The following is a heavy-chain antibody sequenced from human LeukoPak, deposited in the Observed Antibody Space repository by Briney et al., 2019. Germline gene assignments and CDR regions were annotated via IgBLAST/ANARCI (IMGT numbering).Heavy chain of an antibody. D-gene: IGHD2-8*01. J-gene: IGHJ4*02. Sequence: SETLSLTRTVSGGSIRSGIYYWSWIRPPAGKGLEWIGRIYTSGSPHYNPSLKCRVTISVDTSKNQDSLKLSSVPAADTPVYYGARERSAPRYCTNGVCYTGGDFDYWGQGTLVTVSS. V-gene: IGHV4-61*02. CDR3: ARERSAPRYCTNGVCYTGGDFDY. CDR2: IYTSGSP. CDR1: GGSIRSGIYY.